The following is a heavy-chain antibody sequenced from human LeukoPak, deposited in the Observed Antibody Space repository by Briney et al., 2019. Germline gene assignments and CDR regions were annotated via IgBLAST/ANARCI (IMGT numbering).Heavy chain of an antibody. CDR3: TTEGDGGYYDSSGPS. CDR1: GFTFSNAW. V-gene: IGHV3-15*01. CDR2: IKSKTDGGTT. J-gene: IGHJ4*02. D-gene: IGHD3-22*01. Sequence: RPGGSLRLSCAASGFTFSNAWMSWVRQAPGKGLEWVGRIKSKTDGGTTDYAAPVKGRFTISRDDSKNTLYLQMNSLRTEDTAVYYCTTEGDGGYYDSSGPSWGQGTLVTVSS.